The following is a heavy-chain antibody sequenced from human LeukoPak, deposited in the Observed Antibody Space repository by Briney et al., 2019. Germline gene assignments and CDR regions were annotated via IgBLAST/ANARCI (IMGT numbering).Heavy chain of an antibody. CDR2: ILGSGGRN. CDR3: AKERNDYGEYVVNYNWFDP. J-gene: IGHJ5*02. D-gene: IGHD4-17*01. Sequence: PGGSLRLSWAASGFTFSSYAMSWVRQAAGKGLEWDSAILGSGGRNYYADSRKGRFTTSRENSNNTLYLQMNSLRAEDTAVYYGAKERNDYGEYVVNYNWFDPWGQGTLVTVSS. V-gene: IGHV3-23*01. CDR1: GFTFSSYA.